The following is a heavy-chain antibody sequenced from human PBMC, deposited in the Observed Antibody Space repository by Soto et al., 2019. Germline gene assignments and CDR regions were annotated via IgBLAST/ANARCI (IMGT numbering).Heavy chain of an antibody. J-gene: IGHJ4*02. CDR1: GFSLRSYS. Sequence: GGSLRLSSAASGFSLRSYSMNWVRQAPGKGLEWVSSISSSSNNIYYADSVKGRFTISRDNAKNSLFLQVNSLRDEDTAVYFCARDLTTATGAFDYWGQGTLVTVSS. D-gene: IGHD6-13*01. V-gene: IGHV3-21*01. CDR3: ARDLTTATGAFDY. CDR2: ISSSSNNI.